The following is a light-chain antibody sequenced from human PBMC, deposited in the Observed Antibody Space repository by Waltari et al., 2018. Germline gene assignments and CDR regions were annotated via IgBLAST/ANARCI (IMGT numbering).Light chain of an antibody. CDR3: FQHSSGLS. J-gene: IGKJ2*03. CDR1: QSVGSS. CDR2: SAS. Sequence: VILIQSSATLSLSPGVRATLSCRASQSVGSSVAWYHQKPGQAPRLLIRSASSRATGIPDRFSGSGSGTEFTLTISSLEPEDVGIYHCFQHSSGLSFGQGTEVEI. V-gene: IGKV3-11*01.